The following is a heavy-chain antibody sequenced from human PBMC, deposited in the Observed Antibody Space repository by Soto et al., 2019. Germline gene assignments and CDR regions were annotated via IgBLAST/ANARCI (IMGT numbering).Heavy chain of an antibody. V-gene: IGHV3-74*01. D-gene: IGHD2-2*01. CDR2: INADGTST. CDR1: GFTFSNSW. CDR3: VKVLARGVGVPRFYFDS. Sequence: GGSLRLSCAASGFTFSNSWMHWVRQVSGKGLEWVSRINADGTSTSYADSVKGRLTISRDNAKNTLYLHVNSLRAEDTAVYYCVKVLARGVGVPRFYFDSWGQGALVTVSS. J-gene: IGHJ4*02.